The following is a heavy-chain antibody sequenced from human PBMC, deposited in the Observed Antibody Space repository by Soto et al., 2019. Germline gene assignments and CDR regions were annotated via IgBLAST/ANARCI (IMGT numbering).Heavy chain of an antibody. CDR2: ISYDGNNK. CDR1: GFTFGRYG. D-gene: IGHD2-2*02. Sequence: GGSLRLSCAASGFTFGRYGMHWVRQAPGKGLEWVAVISYDGNNKYYTDSVKGRFTISRDNSKNTLYVQMNSLSLEDTAVYYCAKARGGYCSSSTNCYIADYWGQGTLVTVSS. V-gene: IGHV3-30*18. J-gene: IGHJ4*02. CDR3: AKARGGYCSSSTNCYIADY.